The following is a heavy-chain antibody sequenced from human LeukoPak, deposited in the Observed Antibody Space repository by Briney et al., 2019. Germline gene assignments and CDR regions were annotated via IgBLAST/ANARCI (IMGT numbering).Heavy chain of an antibody. V-gene: IGHV3-11*05. CDR3: AKDHTIRSFDS. D-gene: IGHD1-14*01. J-gene: IGHJ4*02. CDR2: ISGSGSHT. Sequence: GGSLRLSCAASGFTFSDYYMSWIRQAPGKGLEWVSYISGSGSHTTYADSVRGRFAISRDNAKNSLSLQVNSLRADDTAVYYCAKDHTIRSFDSWGQGTLVTVSS. CDR1: GFTFSDYY.